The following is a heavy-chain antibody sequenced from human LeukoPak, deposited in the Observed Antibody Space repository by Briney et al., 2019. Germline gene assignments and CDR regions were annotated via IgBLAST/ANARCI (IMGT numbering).Heavy chain of an antibody. D-gene: IGHD6-19*01. V-gene: IGHV3-23*01. CDR2: ISGSGGST. Sequence: PGGSLRLSCAASGFTFRNYAMSWVRQAPGKGLEWVSGISGSGGSTYYADSLKGRFIISRDNPKNTMYLQMNSLRAEDTAVYYCARDRSASIAVVTAEIDYWGQGTLVTVSS. CDR3: ARDRSASIAVVTAEIDY. J-gene: IGHJ4*02. CDR1: GFTFRNYA.